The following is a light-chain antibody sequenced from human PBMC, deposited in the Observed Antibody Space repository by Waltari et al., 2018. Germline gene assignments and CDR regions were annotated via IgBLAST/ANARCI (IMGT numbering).Light chain of an antibody. J-gene: IGLJ3*02. CDR3: SSYAGNNKWV. CDR1: SSDVGYFDF. CDR2: EDT. V-gene: IGLV2-8*01. Sequence: QSALTQPPSASGSPGQSVTIFCTGTSSDVGYFDFVSWYQQHPGKAPKLLIYEDTKRPSGGPDRFSASRSGRTASLTVSWLQVEDESDYYCSSYAGNNKWVFGGGTKLTVL.